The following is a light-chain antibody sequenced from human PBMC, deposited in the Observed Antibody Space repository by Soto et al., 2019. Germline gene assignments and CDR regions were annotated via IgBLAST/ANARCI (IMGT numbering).Light chain of an antibody. Sequence: DIQMTQSPSSLSASVGDTVTIPCRASQSIALSVNWYQQKPGKAPKLLIYVAFTLESGVPSRFSGSGSGTEFTLTIRSLQPEDFATYYCQQSFRSPITFGQGTRLEIK. J-gene: IGKJ5*01. CDR2: VAF. CDR3: QQSFRSPIT. V-gene: IGKV1-39*01. CDR1: QSIALS.